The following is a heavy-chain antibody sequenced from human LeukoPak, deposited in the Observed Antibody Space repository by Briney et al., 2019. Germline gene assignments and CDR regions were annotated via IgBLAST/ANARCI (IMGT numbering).Heavy chain of an antibody. CDR2: INISGYST. J-gene: IGHJ5*02. CDR1: GFPFNNYY. Sequence: GGSLRLSFAASGFPFNNYYMSWIRRAPGKGLEWISFINISGYSTYYSDSVKGRFTISRDNAKNSLYLQINNLSPEDTAFYYCARRYDFWSGYYGWFDPWGQGTLVTVSS. D-gene: IGHD3-3*01. CDR3: ARRYDFWSGYYGWFDP. V-gene: IGHV3-11*04.